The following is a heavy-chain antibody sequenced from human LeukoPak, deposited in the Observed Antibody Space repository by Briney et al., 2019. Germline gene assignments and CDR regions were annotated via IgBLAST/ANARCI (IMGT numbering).Heavy chain of an antibody. J-gene: IGHJ6*03. CDR2: ISYSGST. Sequence: SETLSLTCTVSGGSIRSYSWSWIRQSPGKGLEWIGSISYSGSTDYNPSLNNRVTISVDRSKNNFSLRLTSVSAADTAVYYCARYSSSWFLTDYYYYMGIWGKGTTVTVSS. D-gene: IGHD6-13*01. V-gene: IGHV4-59*08. CDR1: GGSIRSYS. CDR3: ARYSSSWFLTDYYYYMGI.